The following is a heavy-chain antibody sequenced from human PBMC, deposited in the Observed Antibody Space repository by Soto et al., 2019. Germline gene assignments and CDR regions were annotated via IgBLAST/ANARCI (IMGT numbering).Heavy chain of an antibody. J-gene: IGHJ3*02. CDR1: GYSFTSYW. Sequence: PGESLKISCKGSGYSFTSYWIGWVRQMPGKGPEWMGIIYPGDSDTRYSPSFQRQVTISADKSISTAYLQWSSLKASDTAMYYCARRGSGSSTSWYRGFAFDIWGQGTMVTVSS. V-gene: IGHV5-51*01. CDR3: ARRGSGSSTSWYRGFAFDI. D-gene: IGHD2-2*01. CDR2: IYPGDSDT.